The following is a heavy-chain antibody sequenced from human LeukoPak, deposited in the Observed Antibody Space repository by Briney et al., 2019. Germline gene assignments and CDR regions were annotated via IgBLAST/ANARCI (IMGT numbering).Heavy chain of an antibody. Sequence: GESLKISCKGSGYSFTSYWIGWVCQMPGKGLEWMGIIYPGDSDTRYSPSFQGEVTISADKSTSTAYLQWSSLKASDTAMYYCARRSHSAHWFDPWGQGTLVTVSS. CDR2: IYPGDSDT. CDR3: ARRSHSAHWFDP. CDR1: GYSFTSYW. V-gene: IGHV5-51*01. J-gene: IGHJ5*02. D-gene: IGHD2-21*01.